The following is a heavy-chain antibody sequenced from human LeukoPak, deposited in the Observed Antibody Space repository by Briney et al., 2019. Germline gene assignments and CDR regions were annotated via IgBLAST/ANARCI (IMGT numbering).Heavy chain of an antibody. CDR1: GFIFRNNY. V-gene: IGHV3-53*01. CDR3: ARVQKPLSYVY. Sequence: GGSLRLSCAASGFIFRNNYMSWVRQAPGKGLEWVSLIYTDYTTYYANSVKGRHTISRDNSKNTLYLQMHSLRADDTAVYYCARVQKPLSYVYWGQGTLVTVSS. J-gene: IGHJ4*02. D-gene: IGHD2/OR15-2a*01. CDR2: IYTDYTT.